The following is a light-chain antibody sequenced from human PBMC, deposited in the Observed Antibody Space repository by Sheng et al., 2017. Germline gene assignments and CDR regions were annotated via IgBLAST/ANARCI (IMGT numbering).Light chain of an antibody. J-gene: IGKJ3*01. CDR3: QQYDNLLFT. CDR1: QDISNY. V-gene: IGKV1-33*01. Sequence: DIQMTQSPSSLSASVGDRVTITCQASQDISNYLNWYQQKRGKAPKLLIYDASNLETGVPSRFSGSGSGTDFTFTISSLQPEDIATYYCQQYDNLLFT. CDR2: DAS.